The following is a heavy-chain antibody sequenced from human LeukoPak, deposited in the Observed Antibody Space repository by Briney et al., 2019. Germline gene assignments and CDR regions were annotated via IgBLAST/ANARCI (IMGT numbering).Heavy chain of an antibody. CDR2: INHSGST. D-gene: IGHD1-14*01. CDR3: ARAKDRALRTSDYFDY. V-gene: IGHV4-34*01. CDR1: GGSFSGYY. J-gene: IGHJ4*02. Sequence: SETLSLTCAVYGGSFSGYYWSWIRQPPGKGLEWIGEINHSGSTNYNPSLKSRVTISVDTSKNQFSLKPSSVTAADTAVYYCARAKDRALRTSDYFDYWGQGTLVTVSS.